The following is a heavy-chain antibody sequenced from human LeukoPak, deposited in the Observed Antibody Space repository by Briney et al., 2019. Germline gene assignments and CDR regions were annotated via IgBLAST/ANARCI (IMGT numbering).Heavy chain of an antibody. CDR1: GFTFRGSS. J-gene: IGHJ3*02. CDR3: TMVRPDAFDI. CDR2: IRSKANSYAT. D-gene: IGHD1-1*01. V-gene: IGHV3-73*01. Sequence: PRGALRLSCVASGFTFRGSSMHRVRQASGEGLGWVGRIRSKANSYATAYAASVKGRFTISRDDSKNTAYLQMNSLKTEDTAVYYCTMVRPDAFDIWGQGTMATVSS.